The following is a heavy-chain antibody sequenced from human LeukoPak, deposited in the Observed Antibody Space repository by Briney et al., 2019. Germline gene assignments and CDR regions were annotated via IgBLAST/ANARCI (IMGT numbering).Heavy chain of an antibody. Sequence: GASVKVSCKASGYTFTGYYMHWVRQAPEQGLEWMGWINPNSGGTHYAQKFQGRVTMTRDTSITTAYMELSSLRSEDTAVYYCAREGLDPWGQGTLVTVSS. J-gene: IGHJ5*02. V-gene: IGHV1-2*02. CDR2: INPNSGGT. CDR3: AREGLDP. CDR1: GYTFTGYY.